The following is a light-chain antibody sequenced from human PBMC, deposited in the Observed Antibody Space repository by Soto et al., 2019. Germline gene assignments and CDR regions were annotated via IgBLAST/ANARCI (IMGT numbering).Light chain of an antibody. Sequence: DIQMTQSPSTLSASVGDRVTITCRASQSIGSWLAWYQQKPGKAPKLLIYKASSLESGVPSRVSGSGSGTGFPLTLRSLQPDDFARYYCQQYGSYSPWTFGQGTKVEIK. CDR3: QQYGSYSPWT. CDR2: KAS. CDR1: QSIGSW. V-gene: IGKV1-5*03. J-gene: IGKJ1*01.